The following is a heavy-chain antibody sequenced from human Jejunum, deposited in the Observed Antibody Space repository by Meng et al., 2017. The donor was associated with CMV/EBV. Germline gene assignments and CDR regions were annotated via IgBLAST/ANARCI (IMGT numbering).Heavy chain of an antibody. CDR1: GDSISTYY. V-gene: IGHV4-59*08. Sequence: QVRLQATGPGLVKPSETLSLPCTVSGDSISTYYGSWIRQSPGKGLEWIGGIYHTGSTNYNPSLKSRVTMSLDTSKNQFSLNLRSVTASDTAVYYCARHPSYFDSWGQGTLVTVSS. J-gene: IGHJ4*02. CDR3: ARHPSYFDS. CDR2: IYHTGST.